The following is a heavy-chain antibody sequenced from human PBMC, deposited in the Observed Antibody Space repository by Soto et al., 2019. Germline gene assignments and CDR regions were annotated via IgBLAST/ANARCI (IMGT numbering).Heavy chain of an antibody. CDR2: ISSSSSYI. Sequence: VGSLRLSCAASGFTFSSYSMNWVRQAPGKGLEWVSSISSSSSYIYYADSVKGRFTISRDNAKNSLYLQMNSLRAEDTAVYYCARDLVQGSSWYVSVFDYWGQGTPVTVS. CDR1: GFTFSSYS. V-gene: IGHV3-21*01. J-gene: IGHJ4*02. D-gene: IGHD6-13*01. CDR3: ARDLVQGSSWYVSVFDY.